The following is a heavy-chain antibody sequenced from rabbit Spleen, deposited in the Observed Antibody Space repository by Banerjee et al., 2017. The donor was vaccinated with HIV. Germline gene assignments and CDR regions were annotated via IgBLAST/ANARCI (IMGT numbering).Heavy chain of an antibody. J-gene: IGHJ4*01. V-gene: IGHV1S40*01. Sequence: QSLEESGGDLVKPGASLTLTCTASGLSVSSSYYMCWVRQAPGKGLEWIACIYISGGSTYYASWAKGRFTISETSSTTVTLQMNSLTAADTATYFCARDRADIGGDYGPYYFDLWGQGTLVTVS. CDR2: IYISGGST. D-gene: IGHD2-1*01. CDR3: ARDRADIGGDYGPYYFDL. CDR1: GLSVSSSYY.